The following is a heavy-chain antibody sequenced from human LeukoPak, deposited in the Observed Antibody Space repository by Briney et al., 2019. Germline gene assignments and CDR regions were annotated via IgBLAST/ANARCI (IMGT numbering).Heavy chain of an antibody. D-gene: IGHD3-10*01. CDR1: GGSISSSIYS. V-gene: IGHV4-39*01. CDR3: ARVQKYSGSYYFDY. J-gene: IGHJ4*02. CDR2: MYYSGST. Sequence: SETLSLTCTVSGGSISSSIYSWGWIRQPPGKGLEWIGSMYYSGSTYYNPSLKSRVTVSVDTSKNQFSLKLSSVTAADTAVYYCARVQKYSGSYYFDYWGQGTLVTVSS.